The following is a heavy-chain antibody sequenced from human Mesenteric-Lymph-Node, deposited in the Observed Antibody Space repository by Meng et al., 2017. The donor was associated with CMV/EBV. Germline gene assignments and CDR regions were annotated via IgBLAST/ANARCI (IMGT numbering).Heavy chain of an antibody. D-gene: IGHD1-1*01. CDR1: GYTFTVYY. J-gene: IGHJ5*01. CDR3: ARGTGSSWFDS. Sequence: ASVKVSCKASGYTFTVYYIQWVRQAPGQGLEWMGWIDPNSGGVNYAQKFRGRVTLTRDTSITTVYMEMNSLRSDDTAVYYCARGTGSSWFDSWGQGSLVTVSS. V-gene: IGHV1-2*02. CDR2: IDPNSGGV.